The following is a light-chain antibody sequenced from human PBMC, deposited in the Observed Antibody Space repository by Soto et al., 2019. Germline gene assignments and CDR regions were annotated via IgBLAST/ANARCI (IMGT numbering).Light chain of an antibody. J-gene: IGKJ4*01. CDR3: QQANSFS. CDR2: AAS. CDR1: QDISSW. V-gene: IGKV1-12*02. Sequence: DIQMTQSPSSVSASVGDRVTITCRASQDISSWFAWYQQKPGKAPKLLIYAASSLHSGVPSRFSGSASGTDFTLTINSLQPEDFATYYCQQANSFSFGGGTKVEIK.